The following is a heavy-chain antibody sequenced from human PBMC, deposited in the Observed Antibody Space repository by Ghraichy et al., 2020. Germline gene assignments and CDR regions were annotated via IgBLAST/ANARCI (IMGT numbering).Heavy chain of an antibody. D-gene: IGHD6-6*01. CDR2: ISWNSGSI. CDR1: GFTFDDYA. J-gene: IGHJ4*02. V-gene: IGHV3-9*01. Sequence: GGSLRLSCAASGFTFDDYAMHWVRQAPGKGLEWVSGISWNSGSIGYADSVKGRFTISRDNAKNSLYLQMNSLRAEDTALYYCAKASRIAARYYFDYWGQGTLVTVSS. CDR3: AKASRIAARYYFDY.